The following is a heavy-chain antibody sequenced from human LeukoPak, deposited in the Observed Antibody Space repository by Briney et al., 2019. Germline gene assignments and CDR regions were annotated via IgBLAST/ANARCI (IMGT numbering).Heavy chain of an antibody. Sequence: GGSLRPSCAASGFTFSSYEMNWVRQAPGKGLEWISYISSGSTMYYADSVKGRFTISRDNAKNSLYLQMNSLRAEDTAINYCASSSWYALDYWGQGTLVTVSS. D-gene: IGHD6-13*01. CDR2: ISSGSTM. V-gene: IGHV3-48*03. J-gene: IGHJ4*02. CDR1: GFTFSSYE. CDR3: ASSSWYALDY.